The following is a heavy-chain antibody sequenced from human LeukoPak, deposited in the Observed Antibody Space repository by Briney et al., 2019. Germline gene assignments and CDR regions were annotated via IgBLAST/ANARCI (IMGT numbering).Heavy chain of an antibody. J-gene: IGHJ6*02. Sequence: GGSLRLSCAASGFTFSSHAMAWVRQAPGKGLEWVSGISGSGSNTYYADSVKGRFSISRDNPKNTLYLQMNSLRAEDTAVYYCAKDYGNVWGQGTTVTVSS. CDR2: ISGSGSNT. V-gene: IGHV3-23*01. D-gene: IGHD3-16*01. CDR1: GFTFSSHA. CDR3: AKDYGNV.